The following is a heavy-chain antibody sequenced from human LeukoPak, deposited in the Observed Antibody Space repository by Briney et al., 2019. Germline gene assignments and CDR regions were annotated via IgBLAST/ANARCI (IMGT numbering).Heavy chain of an antibody. CDR1: GFTFSSYS. CDR2: ITASGTAM. CDR3: ASSGSYRFDY. D-gene: IGHD1-26*01. Sequence: GGSRRLSCAASGFTFSSYSMNWVRQAPGKGLEWVSHITASGTAMFYADSVKGRFTISRDNAKNSLYLQMNSLRDEDTAVYYCASSGSYRFDYWGQGTLVTVSS. J-gene: IGHJ4*02. V-gene: IGHV3-48*02.